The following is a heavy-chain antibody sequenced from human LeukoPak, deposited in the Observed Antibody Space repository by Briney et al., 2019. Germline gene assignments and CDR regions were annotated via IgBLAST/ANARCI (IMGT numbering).Heavy chain of an antibody. D-gene: IGHD3-3*01. J-gene: IGHJ4*02. CDR2: IYYSGST. CDR1: DGSISSYY. Sequence: PSETLSLTCSVSDGSISSYYWSWIRQPPGKGLEWIGYIYYSGSTNYNPSLKSRVTISVDTSKNQFSLKLSSVTAADTAVYYCARQEVGSGYRPFDYWGQGTLVTVSS. CDR3: ARQEVGSGYRPFDY. V-gene: IGHV4-59*08.